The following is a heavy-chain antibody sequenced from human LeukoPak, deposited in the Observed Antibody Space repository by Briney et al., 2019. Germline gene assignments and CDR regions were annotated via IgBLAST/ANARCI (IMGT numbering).Heavy chain of an antibody. CDR3: AMGGTAMVKRYYYGMDV. J-gene: IGHJ6*02. Sequence: ASVKVSCKASGYTFTSYDINWVRQATGQGLEWMGWMNPNSGNTGYVQKFQGRVTMTRNTSISTAYMELSSLRSEDTAVYYCAMGGTAMVKRYYYGMDVWGQGTTVTVSS. D-gene: IGHD5-18*01. V-gene: IGHV1-8*01. CDR2: MNPNSGNT. CDR1: GYTFTSYD.